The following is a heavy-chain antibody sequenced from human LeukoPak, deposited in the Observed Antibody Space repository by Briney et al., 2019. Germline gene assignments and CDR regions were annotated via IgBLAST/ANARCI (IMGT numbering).Heavy chain of an antibody. V-gene: IGHV3-23*01. D-gene: IGHD3-22*01. J-gene: IGHJ4*02. Sequence: GGSLRLSCAASGFTFSSYAMSWVRQAPGKGLEWVSAIRGSGGSTYYADSVKGRFTISRDNSKNTLYLQMNSLRAEDTAVYYCAKGGRYYYDSSGYLYGNYWGQGTLVTVSS. CDR3: AKGGRYYYDSSGYLYGNY. CDR1: GFTFSSYA. CDR2: IRGSGGST.